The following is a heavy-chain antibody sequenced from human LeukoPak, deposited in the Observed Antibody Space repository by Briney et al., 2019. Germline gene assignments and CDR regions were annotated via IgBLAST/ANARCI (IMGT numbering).Heavy chain of an antibody. D-gene: IGHD2-2*01. V-gene: IGHV1-8*01. CDR3: ARCPQSIPCSSTSCLRNWFDP. CDR1: GYTFTSYD. Sequence: GASVKVSCKASGYTFTSYDINWVRQATGQGLEWMGWMNPNSGNTGYAQKFQGRVTMTTDTSTSTAYMELRSLRSDDTAVYYCARCPQSIPCSSTSCLRNWFDPWGQGTLVTVSS. J-gene: IGHJ5*02. CDR2: MNPNSGNT.